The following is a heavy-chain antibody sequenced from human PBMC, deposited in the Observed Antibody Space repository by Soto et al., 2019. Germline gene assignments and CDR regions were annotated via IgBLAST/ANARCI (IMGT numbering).Heavy chain of an antibody. CDR3: ARQFSLSITGTTGYMDV. Sequence: SETLSLTCTVSGGSISSYYWSWIRQPPGKGLEWIGYIYYSGSTNYNPSLKSRVTISVDTSKNQFSLKLSSVTAADTAVYYCARQFSLSITGTTGYMDVWGKGTTVTVSS. D-gene: IGHD1-7*01. CDR1: GGSISSYY. V-gene: IGHV4-59*08. CDR2: IYYSGST. J-gene: IGHJ6*03.